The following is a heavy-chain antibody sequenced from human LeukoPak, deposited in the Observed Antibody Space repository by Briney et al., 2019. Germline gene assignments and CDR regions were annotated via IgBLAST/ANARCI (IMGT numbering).Heavy chain of an antibody. Sequence: PSETLSLTCTVSGGSISSSSYYWGWIRQPPGKGLEWIGSIYYSGSTYYNPSLKSRVTISVDTSKNQFSLKLSSVTAADTAVYYCARAIDYYGSGSYYGWFDPWGQGTLVTVSS. CDR1: GGSISSSSYY. J-gene: IGHJ5*02. V-gene: IGHV4-39*07. D-gene: IGHD3-10*01. CDR3: ARAIDYYGSGSYYGWFDP. CDR2: IYYSGST.